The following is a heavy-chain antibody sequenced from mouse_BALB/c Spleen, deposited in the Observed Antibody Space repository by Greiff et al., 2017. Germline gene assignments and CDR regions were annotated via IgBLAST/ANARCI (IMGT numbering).Heavy chain of an antibody. D-gene: IGHD2-4*01. V-gene: IGHV5-12-2*01. CDR3: AMPVYCDDAQDWFAY. J-gene: IGHJ3*01. CDR1: GFTFSSYT. Sequence: EVKLVESGGGLVQPGGSLKLSCAASGFTFSSYTMSWVRQTPEKRLEWVAYISNGGGSTYYPDTVKGRFTISRDNAKNTLYLQMSSLKSEDTAMYYCAMPVYCDDAQDWFAYWGQGTLVTVS. CDR2: ISNGGGST.